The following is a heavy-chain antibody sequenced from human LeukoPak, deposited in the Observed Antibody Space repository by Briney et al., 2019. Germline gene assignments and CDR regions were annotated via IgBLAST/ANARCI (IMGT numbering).Heavy chain of an antibody. V-gene: IGHV3-23*01. CDR1: GFTFSDYV. Sequence: GGSLRLSCAASGFTFSDYVMGWVRQAPGKGLEWVSGISDSGGRTYYADSVKGRFTISRDNSKNTLYLQMNSLRAEDTAVYYCAKDSSMVRGDYDYFDYWGQGTLATVSS. CDR2: ISDSGGRT. J-gene: IGHJ4*02. CDR3: AKDSSMVRGDYDYFDY. D-gene: IGHD3-10*01.